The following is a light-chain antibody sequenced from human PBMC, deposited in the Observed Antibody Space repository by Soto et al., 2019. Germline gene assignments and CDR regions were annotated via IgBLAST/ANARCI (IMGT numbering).Light chain of an antibody. V-gene: IGKV1-39*01. CDR1: QSIRSW. CDR2: DAS. Sequence: DIQMTQSPSTLSASVGDRVTMTCRASQSIRSWLAWYQQKPGKAPKLLIYDASSLQSGVPSRFSGSGSGTDFTLTISSLQPEDFATYYCQQSYSTPRTFGQGTKVDIK. CDR3: QQSYSTPRT. J-gene: IGKJ1*01.